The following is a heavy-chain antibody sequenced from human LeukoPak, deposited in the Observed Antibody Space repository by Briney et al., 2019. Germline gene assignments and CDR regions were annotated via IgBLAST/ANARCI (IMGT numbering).Heavy chain of an antibody. Sequence: SETLSLTCAVSSGSISSGGYSWSWIRQPPGKGLEWIGYIYHSGSTYYNPSLKSRVTISVDRSKNQFSLKLSSVTAADTAVYYCAREMATIGSFDYWGQGTLVTVSS. CDR1: SGSISSGGYS. CDR2: IYHSGST. CDR3: AREMATIGSFDY. D-gene: IGHD5-24*01. J-gene: IGHJ4*02. V-gene: IGHV4-30-2*01.